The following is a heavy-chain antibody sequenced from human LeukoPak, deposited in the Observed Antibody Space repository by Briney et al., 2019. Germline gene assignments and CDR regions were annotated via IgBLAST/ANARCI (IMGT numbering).Heavy chain of an antibody. Sequence: GGSLRLSCAASRFTFSSYAMSWVRQAPGKGLEWVSAISGSGGSTYYADSVMGRFTISRDNSKNTLYLQMNSLRAEDTAVYYCAKDQGQVGGYDRTDFDPWGQGTLVTVSS. CDR2: ISGSGGST. CDR1: RFTFSSYA. V-gene: IGHV3-23*01. CDR3: AKDQGQVGGYDRTDFDP. J-gene: IGHJ5*02. D-gene: IGHD5-12*01.